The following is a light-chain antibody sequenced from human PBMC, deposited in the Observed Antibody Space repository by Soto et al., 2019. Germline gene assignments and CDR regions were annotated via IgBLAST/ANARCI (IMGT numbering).Light chain of an antibody. V-gene: IGKV3-20*01. CDR3: QQYSISLPWT. CDR1: QSVSSIY. CDR2: GAS. J-gene: IGKJ1*01. Sequence: EIVLTQSPGTLSLSPGERATLSCRASQSVSSIYLAWYQQKPGQAPRLLIYGASSRATGIPDRFSGSGSGTDFTLTISRLEPEDIAVYYCQQYSISLPWTLGPGTKVDIK.